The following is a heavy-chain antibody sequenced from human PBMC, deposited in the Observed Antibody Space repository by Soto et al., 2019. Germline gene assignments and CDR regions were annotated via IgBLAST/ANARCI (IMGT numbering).Heavy chain of an antibody. J-gene: IGHJ6*02. CDR2: ISYDGSNK. CDR1: GFTFSSYG. Sequence: PGGSLRLSCAASGFTFSSYGMHWVRQAPGKGLEWVAVISYDGSNKYYADSVKGRFTISRDNSKNTLYLQMNSLRAEDTAVYYCAKEHYYDYYGMDVWGQGTTVTVSS. CDR3: AKEHYYDYYGMDV. V-gene: IGHV3-30*18.